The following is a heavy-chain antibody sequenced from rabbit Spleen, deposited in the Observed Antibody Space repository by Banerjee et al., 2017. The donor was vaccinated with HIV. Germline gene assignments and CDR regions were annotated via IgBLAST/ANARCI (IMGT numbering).Heavy chain of an antibody. Sequence: QEQLEESGGDLVKPEGSLTVTCTASGFSFSSSYDMCWVRQAPGKGLEWIGCIYTGNGKTYYASWAKGRFTISKTSSTTVTLKMTSLTAADTATYFCARDLTTGTVGYVNAFNLWGQGTLVTVS. CDR1: GFSFSSSYD. CDR2: IYTGNGKT. J-gene: IGHJ4*01. D-gene: IGHD7-1*01. V-gene: IGHV1S45*01. CDR3: ARDLTTGTVGYVNAFNL.